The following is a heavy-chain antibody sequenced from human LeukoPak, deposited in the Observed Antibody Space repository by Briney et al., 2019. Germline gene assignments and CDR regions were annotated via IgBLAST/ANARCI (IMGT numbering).Heavy chain of an antibody. Sequence: SETLSLTCAVYGGSFSVYYWSWIRQPPGKGLEWIGEINHSGSTNYNPSLKSRVTISVDTSKNQFSLKLSSVTAADTAVYYCARWEVGIYYDFDYWGQGTLVTVSS. CDR1: GGSFSVYY. CDR2: INHSGST. J-gene: IGHJ4*02. V-gene: IGHV4-34*01. CDR3: ARWEVGIYYDFDY. D-gene: IGHD1-26*01.